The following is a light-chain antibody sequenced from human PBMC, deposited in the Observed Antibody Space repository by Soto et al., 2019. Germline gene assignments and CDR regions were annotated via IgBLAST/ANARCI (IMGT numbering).Light chain of an antibody. V-gene: IGKV2-24*01. J-gene: IGKJ2*01. Sequence: DIVLTQTPLSSAVTLGQPASISCRSSQSLLHSDGSTYLSWLHQRPGQPPRLLIYKISNRLSGVPDRFNGSGARTDFTLKISRVEAEDVGVYYCMQATQFPPYTFGQGTKLEIE. CDR2: KIS. CDR3: MQATQFPPYT. CDR1: QSLLHSDGSTY.